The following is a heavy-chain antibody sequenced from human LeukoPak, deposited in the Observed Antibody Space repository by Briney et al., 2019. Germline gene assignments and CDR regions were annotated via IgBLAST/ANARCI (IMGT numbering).Heavy chain of an antibody. Sequence: PSETLSLTCAVSGGSISSGGYSWSWIRQPPGKGLEWIGYIYHSGSTYYNPSLKSRVTISVDRSKNQFSLKLSSVTAADTAVYYCAGALRGSWFDPWGQGTLVTVSS. CDR2: IYHSGST. J-gene: IGHJ5*02. V-gene: IGHV4-30-2*01. D-gene: IGHD4-17*01. CDR1: GGSISSGGYS. CDR3: AGALRGSWFDP.